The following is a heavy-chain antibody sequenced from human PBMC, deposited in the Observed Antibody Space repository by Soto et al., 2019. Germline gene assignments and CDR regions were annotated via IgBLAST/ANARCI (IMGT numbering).Heavy chain of an antibody. V-gene: IGHV4-30-4*01. J-gene: IGHJ4*02. CDR2: IYYSGST. CDR1: GGSISSGDYC. D-gene: IGHD3-22*01. CDR3: ARDHYCYDSSGYYSRFDY. Sequence: QVQLQESGPGLVKPSQTLSLTCTVSGGSISSGDYCWSWIRQPPGKGLEWIGYIYYSGSTYYNPSLKSRVTISVDTSKNQFSLKLSSVTAADTAVYYCARDHYCYDSSGYYSRFDYWGQGTLVTVSS.